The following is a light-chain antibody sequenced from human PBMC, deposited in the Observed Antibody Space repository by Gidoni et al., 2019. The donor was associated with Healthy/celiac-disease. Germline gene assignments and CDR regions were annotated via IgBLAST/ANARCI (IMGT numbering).Light chain of an antibody. V-gene: IGLV1-36*01. CDR3: AAWDDSLNVWV. CDR1: SSNIGNNA. CDR2: YDD. J-gene: IGLJ3*02. Sequence: QSVLTQPPSVSEAPRQRVTISCSGSSSNIGNNAVNWYQQLPGKAPKLLIYYDDLLPSGVSDRFSGSKSGTSASQAISGLQSEDEADYYCAAWDDSLNVWVFGGGTKLTVL.